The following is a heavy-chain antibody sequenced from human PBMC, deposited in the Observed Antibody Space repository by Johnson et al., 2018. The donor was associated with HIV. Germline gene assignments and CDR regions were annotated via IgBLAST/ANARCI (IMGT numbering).Heavy chain of an antibody. CDR2: INSDGSST. Sequence: VQLVESGGGLVQPGGSLRLSCAASGFTFSSYWMHWVRQAPGKGLVWVSRINSDGSSTSYADSVKGRFTISRDNAKNTLYLQMNSLRAEDTAVYYCARWGPYDILTGYDAFDIWGQGTMVTVSS. CDR1: GFTFSSYW. V-gene: IGHV3-74*01. D-gene: IGHD3-9*01. CDR3: ARWGPYDILTGYDAFDI. J-gene: IGHJ3*02.